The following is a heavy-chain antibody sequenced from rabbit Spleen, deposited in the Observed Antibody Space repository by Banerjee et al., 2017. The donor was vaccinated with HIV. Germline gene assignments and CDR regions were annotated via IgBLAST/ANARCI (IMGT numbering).Heavy chain of an antibody. D-gene: IGHD2-1*01. CDR1: GFSFSSSYY. CDR3: ARENHNTYDVGDYSWDL. V-gene: IGHV1S40*01. Sequence: QSLEESGGDLVKPEGSLTLTCTASGFSFSSSYYMCWVRQAPGKGLEYIACIYADSSGSTYYASWAKGRFTISSHNAQNTLYLQLNSLTAADTATYFCARENHNTYDVGDYSWDLWGPGTLVTVS. CDR2: IYADSSGST. J-gene: IGHJ4*01.